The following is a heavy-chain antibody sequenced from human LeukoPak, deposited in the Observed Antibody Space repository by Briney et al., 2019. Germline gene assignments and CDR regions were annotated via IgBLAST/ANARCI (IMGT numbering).Heavy chain of an antibody. CDR3: ARGYKPGYSRGWSIFDF. CDR1: GYTFTSYG. D-gene: IGHD6-19*01. V-gene: IGHV1-8*02. CDR2: MNPNSGNT. J-gene: IGHJ4*02. Sequence: ASVKVSCKASGYTFTSYGISWVRQATGQGLEWMGWMNPNSGNTGYAQKFRGRVTMTRNTSIGTAYMELSSLRSEDTAVYYCARGYKPGYSRGWSIFDFWGQGALVTVSS.